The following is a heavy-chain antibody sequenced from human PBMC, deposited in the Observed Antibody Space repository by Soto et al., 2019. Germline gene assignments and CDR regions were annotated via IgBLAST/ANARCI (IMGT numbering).Heavy chain of an antibody. CDR2: INPNSGGT. Sequence: ASVKVSCKASGYTFTGYYMHWVRQAPGQGLEWMGWINPNSGGTNYAQKFQGWVTMTRDTSISTAYMELSRLRSDDTAVYYCARSYCSSTSCYNAFDYWGQGTLVTVS. CDR1: GYTFTGYY. CDR3: ARSYCSSTSCYNAFDY. V-gene: IGHV1-2*04. J-gene: IGHJ4*02. D-gene: IGHD2-2*02.